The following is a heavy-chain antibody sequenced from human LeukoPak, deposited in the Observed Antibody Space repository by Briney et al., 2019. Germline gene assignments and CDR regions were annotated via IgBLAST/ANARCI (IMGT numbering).Heavy chain of an antibody. J-gene: IGHJ5*02. Sequence: GGSLRLSCAASGFTFSSYAMHWVRQAPGKGLEYVSAISSNGGSTYYANSVKGRFTISRDNSKNTLYLQMGSLRAEDMAVYYCARALYSSGWPNWFDPWGQGTLVTVSS. CDR3: ARALYSSGWPNWFDP. CDR1: GFTFSSYA. V-gene: IGHV3-64*01. CDR2: ISSNGGST. D-gene: IGHD6-19*01.